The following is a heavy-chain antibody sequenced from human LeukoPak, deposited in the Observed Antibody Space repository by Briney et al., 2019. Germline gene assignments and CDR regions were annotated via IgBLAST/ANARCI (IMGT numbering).Heavy chain of an antibody. V-gene: IGHV3-23*01. CDR3: ARGGVVVPATFDH. J-gene: IGHJ4*02. CDR2: ISGSGGST. D-gene: IGHD2-2*01. CDR1: GFTFSSYG. Sequence: GGSLRLSCAASGFTFSSYGMSRVRQAPGKGLEWVSAISGSGGSTYYADSVKGRFTISRDNSKNTLDLQMNSLRPEDTALYYCARGGVVVPATFDHWGQGTLVTVSS.